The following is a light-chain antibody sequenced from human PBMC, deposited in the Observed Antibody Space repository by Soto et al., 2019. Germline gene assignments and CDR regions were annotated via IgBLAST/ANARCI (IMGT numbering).Light chain of an antibody. V-gene: IGLV2-23*01. CDR1: SSDVGSYNL. Sequence: QSALTQPVSVSGSPGQSITISCTGTSSDVGSYNLVSWYQQHPGKAPKLMIYEGSKRPSGVSNRFSGSKSGNTASLTISGLQAEDEADYYCCSYAGSSTLVFGTGTKLTVL. CDR3: CSYAGSSTLV. J-gene: IGLJ1*01. CDR2: EGS.